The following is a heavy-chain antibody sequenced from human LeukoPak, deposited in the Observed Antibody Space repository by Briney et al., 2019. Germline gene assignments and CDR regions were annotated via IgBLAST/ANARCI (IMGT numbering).Heavy chain of an antibody. J-gene: IGHJ4*02. CDR2: INHSGST. CDR1: GGSFSGYY. Sequence: WETLSLTCAVYGGSFSGYYWSWIRQPPGKGLEWIGEINHSGSTNYNPSLKRRVTISVDTSKKQYMLKRSLVTAEDTAVYYYARGFPHYYYDSSGYSYSFDYLGQGSLVTVSS. D-gene: IGHD3-22*01. CDR3: ARGFPHYYYDSSGYSYSFDY. V-gene: IGHV4-34*01.